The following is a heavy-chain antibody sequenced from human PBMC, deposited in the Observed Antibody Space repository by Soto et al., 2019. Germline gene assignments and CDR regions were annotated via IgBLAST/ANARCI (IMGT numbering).Heavy chain of an antibody. J-gene: IGHJ2*01. CDR3: AKRTVVWYFDL. V-gene: IGHV3-23*01. CDR1: GFTFSSYA. CDR2: ISGRGGST. Sequence: EVQLLESGGGLVQPGGSLRLSCAASGFTFSSYAMNWVRQAPGKGLEWVSVISGRGGSTYYADAVKGRFTISRDNSKITLYLQMNSLRAEDTAVYYCAKRTVVWYFDLWGRGTLVTVSS. D-gene: IGHD2-15*01.